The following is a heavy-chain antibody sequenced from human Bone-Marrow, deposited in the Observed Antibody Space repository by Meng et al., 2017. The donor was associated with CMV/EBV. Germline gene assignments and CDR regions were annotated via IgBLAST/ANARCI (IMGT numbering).Heavy chain of an antibody. CDR1: GFTFSSYA. Sequence: GESLKISCAASGFTFSSYAMHWVRQAPGKGLEWVANIKQDGSEKYYVDSVKGRFTISRDNAKNSLYLQMNSLRAEDTAVYYCASYYRNYYYYGMDVWGQGTTVTVPS. J-gene: IGHJ6*02. CDR3: ASYYRNYYYYGMDV. D-gene: IGHD1-26*01. CDR2: IKQDGSEK. V-gene: IGHV3-7*01.